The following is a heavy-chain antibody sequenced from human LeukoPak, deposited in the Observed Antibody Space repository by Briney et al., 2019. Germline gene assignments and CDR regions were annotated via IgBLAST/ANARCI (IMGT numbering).Heavy chain of an antibody. CDR3: ARAYISPNWFDP. CDR1: GFTFSSYW. Sequence: GGSLRLSCVASGFTFSSYWMSWVRQAPGKGLEWVANVKQDGSEKFYVDSVKGRFTIFRDNAKNSLYLQMNSLRAEDTAVYYCARAYISPNWFDPWGQGTLVTVSS. D-gene: IGHD1-1*01. V-gene: IGHV3-7*04. J-gene: IGHJ5*02. CDR2: VKQDGSEK.